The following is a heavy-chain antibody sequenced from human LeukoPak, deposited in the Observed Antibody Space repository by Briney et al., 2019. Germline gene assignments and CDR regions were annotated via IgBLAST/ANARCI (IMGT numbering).Heavy chain of an antibody. Sequence: PGGSLRLSXAASGFTFRTYWMSWVRQAPGKGLEWVANIKQDGSDKYYVDSVKGRFTISRDNAKNSLYLQMNSLRAEDTAVYYCATGPQWFGELFCDYWGQGTLVSVSS. V-gene: IGHV3-7*01. J-gene: IGHJ4*02. D-gene: IGHD3-10*01. CDR2: IKQDGSDK. CDR1: GFTFRTYW. CDR3: ATGPQWFGELFCDY.